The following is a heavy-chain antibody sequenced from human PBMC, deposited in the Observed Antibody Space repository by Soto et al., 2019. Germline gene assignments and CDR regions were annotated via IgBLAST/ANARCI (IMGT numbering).Heavy chain of an antibody. D-gene: IGHD5-18*01. Sequence: GASVKVSCKASGYTFTCCSLHWLQQAPGQGLERMRWITLYNGNTNYAKKFQGRVTITRDMSLRTAYIELSSLRSEDSGLPNPSIYSYGCDYYYYYGMDVWGQGTTVTVSS. CDR1: GYTFTCCS. CDR2: ITLYNGNT. CDR3: SIYSYGCDYYYYYGMDV. V-gene: IGHV1-45*02. J-gene: IGHJ6*02.